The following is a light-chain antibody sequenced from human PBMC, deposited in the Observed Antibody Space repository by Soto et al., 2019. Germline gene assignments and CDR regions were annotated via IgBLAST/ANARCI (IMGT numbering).Light chain of an antibody. J-gene: IGKJ2*01. Sequence: EILLTQSPGTLSLSAGERATLSCRASQSVSRSYLAWYQQKPGQAPRLLIHVTSRRATGIPDRFSGSGSGTDFTLTISRLEPEDFAVYYCQQYGSSPYTFGQGTKLEIK. CDR3: QQYGSSPYT. CDR2: VTS. CDR1: QSVSRSY. V-gene: IGKV3-20*01.